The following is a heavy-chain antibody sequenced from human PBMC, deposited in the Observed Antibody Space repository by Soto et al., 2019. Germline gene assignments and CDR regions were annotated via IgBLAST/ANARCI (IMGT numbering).Heavy chain of an antibody. CDR3: AKDPAGYSIPFDP. D-gene: IGHD5-18*01. CDR1: GFTFSSYG. J-gene: IGHJ5*02. CDR2: ISYDGSNK. Sequence: GGSLRLSCAASGFTFSSYGMHWVRQAPGKRPEWVAVISYDGSNKYYADSVKGRFTISRDNSKNILYLQMNSLRADDTALYYCAKDPAGYSIPFDPWGQGTLVTVSS. V-gene: IGHV3-30*18.